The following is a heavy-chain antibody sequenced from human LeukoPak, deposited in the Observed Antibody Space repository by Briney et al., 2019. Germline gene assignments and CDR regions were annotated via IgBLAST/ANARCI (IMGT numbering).Heavy chain of an antibody. V-gene: IGHV4-34*01. CDR1: GGSFSGYY. CDR2: INHSGST. D-gene: IGHD3-3*01. Sequence: SETLSLTCAVYGGSFSGYYWSWIRQPPGKGLEWTGEINHSGSTNYNPSLKRRVTISVDTSKNQFSLKLSSVTAADTAVYYCATDYDFWSGFEHSYYNMDVWGKGTTVTVSS. CDR3: ATDYDFWSGFEHSYYNMDV. J-gene: IGHJ6*03.